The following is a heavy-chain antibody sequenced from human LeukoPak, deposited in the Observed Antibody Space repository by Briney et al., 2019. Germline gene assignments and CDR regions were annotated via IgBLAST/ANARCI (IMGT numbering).Heavy chain of an antibody. CDR1: GYTFTGYY. CDR3: ARDQRVYYGSGSFPSYFDY. Sequence: GASVKVSCKASGYTFTGYYMHWVRQAPGQGLEWMGWINPNSGGTNYAQKFQGRVTITADESTSTAYMELSSLRSEDTAVYYCARDQRVYYGSGSFPSYFDYWGQGTLVTVSS. V-gene: IGHV1-2*02. CDR2: INPNSGGT. J-gene: IGHJ4*02. D-gene: IGHD3-10*01.